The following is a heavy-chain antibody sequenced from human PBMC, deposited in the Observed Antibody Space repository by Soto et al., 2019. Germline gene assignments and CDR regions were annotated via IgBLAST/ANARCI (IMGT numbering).Heavy chain of an antibody. D-gene: IGHD5-12*01. Sequence: EVQVVESGGGLVRPGGSLRLSCAASGFTFSGYWMHWVRQAPGKGLVWVSRINSDGSTTTYADSVKGRFTISRDNAKNTLFLQMNSLRVEDTAIYYCARGRGYSDSDSDYWGQGTLVTVSS. V-gene: IGHV3-74*01. CDR3: ARGRGYSDSDSDY. CDR1: GFTFSGYW. J-gene: IGHJ4*02. CDR2: INSDGSTT.